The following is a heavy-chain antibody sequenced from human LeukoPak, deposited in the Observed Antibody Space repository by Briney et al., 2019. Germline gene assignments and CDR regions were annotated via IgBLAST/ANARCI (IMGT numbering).Heavy chain of an antibody. J-gene: IGHJ4*02. Sequence: SETLSLTCTVSGYSISSGYYWGWIRQPPGKGLEWIGSIYHSGSTYYNPSLKSRVTISVDTSKNQFSLKLSSVTAADTAVYYCARVAGGGSGWEFDYWGQGTLVTVSS. V-gene: IGHV4-38-2*02. D-gene: IGHD6-19*01. CDR2: IYHSGST. CDR3: ARVAGGGSGWEFDY. CDR1: GYSISSGYY.